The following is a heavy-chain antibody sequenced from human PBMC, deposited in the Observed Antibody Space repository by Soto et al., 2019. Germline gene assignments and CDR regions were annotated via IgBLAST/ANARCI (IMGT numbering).Heavy chain of an antibody. Sequence: SVKVSCKASGGTFSSYAISWVRQAPGQGLEWMGGIIPIFGTANYAQKFQGRVTITADESTSTAYMELSSLRSEDTAVYYCARGDIVLMVYAIPQKYYYYRMDVWGQGTTVTVSS. CDR3: ARGDIVLMVYAIPQKYYYYRMDV. CDR2: IIPIFGTA. V-gene: IGHV1-69*13. CDR1: GGTFSSYA. D-gene: IGHD2-8*01. J-gene: IGHJ6*02.